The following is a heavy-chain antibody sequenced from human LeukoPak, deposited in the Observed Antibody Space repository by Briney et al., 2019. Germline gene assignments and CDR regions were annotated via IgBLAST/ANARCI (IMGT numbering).Heavy chain of an antibody. CDR1: GYTFTSYD. J-gene: IGHJ6*02. D-gene: IGHD6-19*01. Sequence: ASVKVSCKASGYTFTSYDINWVRQATGQGLEWMGWMNPNSGNTGYAQKFQGRVTMTRNTSISTAYMELSSLRSEDTAVYYCARGQYSSGSDYYGMDVWGQGTTVTVSS. V-gene: IGHV1-8*01. CDR3: ARGQYSSGSDYYGMDV. CDR2: MNPNSGNT.